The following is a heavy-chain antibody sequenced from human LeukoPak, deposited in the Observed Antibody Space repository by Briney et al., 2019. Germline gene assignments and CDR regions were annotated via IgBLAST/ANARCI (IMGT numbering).Heavy chain of an antibody. CDR3: ARMTYYYGSGRQDEFDY. CDR1: GYIFPSYD. J-gene: IGHJ4*02. Sequence: ASVTVSCRASGYIFPSYDITWARQPPTQAREWMGWISGYNGHTDYVQKLQGRVTMTTDTSTSTAYMELTSLTSDDTAIYFCARMTYYYGSGRQDEFDYWGQGTLVTVSS. V-gene: IGHV1-18*01. CDR2: ISGYNGHT. D-gene: IGHD3-10*01.